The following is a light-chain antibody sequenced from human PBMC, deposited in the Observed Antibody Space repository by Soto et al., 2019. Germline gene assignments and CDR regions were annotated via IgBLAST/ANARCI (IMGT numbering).Light chain of an antibody. J-gene: IGKJ5*01. V-gene: IGKV3-15*01. CDR3: QQTNQWPIT. CDR2: GAS. CDR1: QSLSSS. Sequence: EIVMTQSPATLSVSPGERATLSCRASQSLSSSLAWYQQKPGQAPRLLIYGASTRATGIPARFSGSGSGTEFTLTISSLQSEDFAVYYCQQTNQWPITFGQGTRLEIK.